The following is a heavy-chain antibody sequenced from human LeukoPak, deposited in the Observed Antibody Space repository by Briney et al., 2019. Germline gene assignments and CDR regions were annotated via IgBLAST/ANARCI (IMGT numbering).Heavy chain of an antibody. CDR2: ISYDGSNK. J-gene: IGHJ4*02. CDR3: AKSIVYDYSNYYFDY. CDR1: GFTFSSYG. D-gene: IGHD4-11*01. Sequence: GRSLRLSCAASGFTFSSYGMHWVRQAPGKGLEWVAVISYDGSNKYYADSVKGRFTISRDNSKNTLYLQMNSLRAEDTAVYYCAKSIVYDYSNYYFDYWGQGTLVTVSS. V-gene: IGHV3-30*18.